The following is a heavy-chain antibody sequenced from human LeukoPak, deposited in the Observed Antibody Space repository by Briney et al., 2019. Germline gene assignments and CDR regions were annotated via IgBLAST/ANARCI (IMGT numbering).Heavy chain of an antibody. D-gene: IGHD6-13*01. V-gene: IGHV4-59*01. CDR1: GGSISNYY. J-gene: IGHJ4*02. Sequence: SETLSLTCTVSGGSISNYYWSWIRQPPGKGLEWIGYIYSSGSTNFNPSLKSRVTISVDTSKNHFSLNLSSVTAADTAVYYCASSGSIPAAPFDYWGQGTLVTVS. CDR3: ASSGSIPAAPFDY. CDR2: IYSSGST.